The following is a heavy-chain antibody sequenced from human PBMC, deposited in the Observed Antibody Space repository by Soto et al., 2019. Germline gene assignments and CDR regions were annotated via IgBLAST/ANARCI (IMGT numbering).Heavy chain of an antibody. J-gene: IGHJ5*02. Sequence: SETLSLTCTVSGGSISSGDYYWSWIRQPPGKGLEWIGYIYYSGSTFYNPSLKNRVTISLDTSKIQFSLKLSSVTAADTAVYHCVREGGDNWFDPWGQGTLVTVSS. CDR1: GGSISSGDYY. D-gene: IGHD3-16*01. V-gene: IGHV4-30-4*01. CDR3: VREGGDNWFDP. CDR2: IYYSGST.